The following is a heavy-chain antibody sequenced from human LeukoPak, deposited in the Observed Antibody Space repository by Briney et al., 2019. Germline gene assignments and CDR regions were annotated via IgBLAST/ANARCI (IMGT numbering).Heavy chain of an antibody. CDR3: ARGVWFGELSGFYFDY. D-gene: IGHD3-10*01. J-gene: IGHJ4*02. CDR2: INHSGST. V-gene: IGHV4-34*01. CDR1: GGSFSGYY. Sequence: SETLSLTSAVYGGSFSGYYWSWIRQPPGKGLEWIGEINHSGSTNYNPSLKSRVTISVDTSKNQFSLKLSSVTAADTAVYYCARGVWFGELSGFYFDYWGQGTLVTVSS.